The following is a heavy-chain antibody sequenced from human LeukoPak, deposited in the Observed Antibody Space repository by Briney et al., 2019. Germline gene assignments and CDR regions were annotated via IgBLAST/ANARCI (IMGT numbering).Heavy chain of an antibody. CDR3: ARESITMVRGVIQPDY. V-gene: IGHV4-39*07. J-gene: IGHJ4*02. CDR2: IYYSGST. D-gene: IGHD3-10*01. Sequence: PSETLSLTCTVSGGSISSSSYYWGWIRQPPGKGLEWIGSIYYSGSTYYNPSLKSRVTISVDTSKNQFSLKLSSVTAADTAVYYCARESITMVRGVIQPDYWGQGTLVTVSS. CDR1: GGSISSSSYY.